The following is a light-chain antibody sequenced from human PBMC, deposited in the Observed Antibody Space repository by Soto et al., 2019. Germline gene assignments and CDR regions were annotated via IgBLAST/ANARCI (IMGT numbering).Light chain of an antibody. Sequence: DIQLTQPPYSLSASVGDRVTITFRASQSIGRFLNWYQQKPGKAPALLIYAASSLQSGVPSRFSGSGSGTDFTLTISSLQPEDFATYYCQQSYSPPPITFGQGTRLEN. CDR2: AAS. CDR3: QQSYSPPPIT. V-gene: IGKV1-39*01. J-gene: IGKJ5*01. CDR1: QSIGRF.